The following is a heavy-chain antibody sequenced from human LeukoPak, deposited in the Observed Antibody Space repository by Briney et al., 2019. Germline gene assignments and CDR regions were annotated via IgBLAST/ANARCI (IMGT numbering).Heavy chain of an antibody. CDR1: GGTFSSYA. CDR2: IIPILGTA. CDR3: AVGVRGSGSYQIWGHAFDI. V-gene: IGHV1-69*13. Sequence: SVKVSCKASGGTFSSYAISWVRQAPGQGLEWMGGIIPILGTANYAQKFQGRVTITADESASTAYMELSSLRSEDTAVYYCAVGVRGSGSYQIWGHAFDIWGQGTMVTVSS. D-gene: IGHD3-10*01. J-gene: IGHJ3*02.